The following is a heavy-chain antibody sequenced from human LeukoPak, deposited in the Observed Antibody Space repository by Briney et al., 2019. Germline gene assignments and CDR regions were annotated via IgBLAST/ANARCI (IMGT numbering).Heavy chain of an antibody. J-gene: IGHJ4*02. CDR1: GYTFSTFD. CDR3: VNGGEIGFDY. CDR2: IASTGET. Sequence: GGSLRLSCAASGYTFSTFDMHWVRQASGRGLEWVSSIASTGETYYAGSVKGRFTISRENAKNSLYLKMNSLRAGDTAVYHCVNGGEIGFDYWGQGTLVTVSS. D-gene: IGHD3-16*01. V-gene: IGHV3-13*01.